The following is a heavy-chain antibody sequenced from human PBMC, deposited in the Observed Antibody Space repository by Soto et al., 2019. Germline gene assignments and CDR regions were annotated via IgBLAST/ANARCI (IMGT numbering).Heavy chain of an antibody. D-gene: IGHD6-6*01. Sequence: EVQLLESGGGLVQPGGSLRLSCVASGFSFSGYAMSWVRQAPGKGLVWVSSMTATGVSIYYADSVRGRFTISRTNSKNTLYLQMSSLRAEDTATYYCAKDSIPYSSSYDLDHWGRGALVTVSS. J-gene: IGHJ4*02. CDR2: MTATGVSI. CDR3: AKDSIPYSSSYDLDH. CDR1: GFSFSGYA. V-gene: IGHV3-23*01.